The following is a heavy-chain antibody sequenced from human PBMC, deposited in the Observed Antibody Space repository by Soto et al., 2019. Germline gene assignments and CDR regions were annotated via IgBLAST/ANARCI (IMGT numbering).Heavy chain of an antibody. Sequence: QVQLVQSGAEAKKPGASVKVSCKASGYTFTSFDINWVRQATGQGLEWLGWMTPNTGNTGYAQKFQGRITMTRDTSTSTAYMELNSLTYEDSAVYYCARNKWGTGHFDFWGHGTLVTVSS. CDR1: GYTFTSFD. J-gene: IGHJ4*01. CDR2: MTPNTGNT. D-gene: IGHD7-27*01. CDR3: ARNKWGTGHFDF. V-gene: IGHV1-8*01.